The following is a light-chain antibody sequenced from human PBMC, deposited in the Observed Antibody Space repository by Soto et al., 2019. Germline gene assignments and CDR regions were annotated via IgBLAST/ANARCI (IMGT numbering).Light chain of an antibody. CDR2: SDD. CDR1: NSNIGGKT. Sequence: QSALAQAPAASATPGQRVSISCSGSNSNIGGKTVTWYQQIPGQAPKVVIHSDDQRPSGVPDRFSGSKSGTSASLAISAVQSEDEADYFCASWDDSLTVVFGGGTKVTVL. CDR3: ASWDDSLTVV. J-gene: IGLJ2*01. V-gene: IGLV1-44*01.